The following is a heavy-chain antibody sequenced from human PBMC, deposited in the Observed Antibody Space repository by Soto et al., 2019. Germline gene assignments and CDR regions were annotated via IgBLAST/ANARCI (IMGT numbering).Heavy chain of an antibody. CDR1: GFTFSSYS. V-gene: IGHV3-48*01. D-gene: IGHD3-9*01. Sequence: PGGSLRLSCAASGFTFSSYSMNWVRQAPGKGLEWVSYISSSSSTIYYADSVKGRFTISRDNAKNSLYLQMNSLRAEDTAVFYCARDPVLRYFDWAHFDYWGQGTLVPVSS. J-gene: IGHJ4*02. CDR2: ISSSSSTI. CDR3: ARDPVLRYFDWAHFDY.